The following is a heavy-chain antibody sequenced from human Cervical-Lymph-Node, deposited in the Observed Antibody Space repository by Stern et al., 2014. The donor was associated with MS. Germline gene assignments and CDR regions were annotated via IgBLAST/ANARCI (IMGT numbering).Heavy chain of an antibody. CDR1: GDSISSYTHY. CDR2: VYYSGPT. CDR3: AKHACTGAACPFDL. J-gene: IGHJ4*02. Sequence: VQLVQSGPGLVKPSETLSLTCAVSGDSISSYTHYWALIRQPPGKGLEWIGSVYYSGPTYYNPSLKSPVTISVDPSKNPFSLGLNSVTAADTAVYYCAKHACTGAACPFDLWGQGTLVTVSS. V-gene: IGHV4-39*01. D-gene: IGHD2-8*02.